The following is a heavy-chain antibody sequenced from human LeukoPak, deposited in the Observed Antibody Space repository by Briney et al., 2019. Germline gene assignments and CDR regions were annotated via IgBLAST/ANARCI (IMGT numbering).Heavy chain of an antibody. V-gene: IGHV3-23*01. CDR2: ISGSGGST. Sequence: GGSLRLSCAASGFTFSSYAMSWVCQAPGKGLEWVSAISGSGGSTYYADSVKGRFTISRDNSKNTLYLQMNSLRAEDTAVYYCAKGVTMIFGFDYWGQGTLVTVSS. CDR1: GFTFSSYA. D-gene: IGHD3-22*01. CDR3: AKGVTMIFGFDY. J-gene: IGHJ4*02.